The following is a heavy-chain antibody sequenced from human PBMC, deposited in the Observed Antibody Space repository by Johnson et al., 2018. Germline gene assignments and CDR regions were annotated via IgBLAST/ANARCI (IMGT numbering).Heavy chain of an antibody. CDR3: AREDRGYSSGYSH. CDR2: INPSVGST. Sequence: QVQLVESGAEVKKPGASVKVSCKASGYTFTSYYMHWVRLAPGQGLEWMGIINPSVGSTSYAQKFQGRVTMTRDTSTSTVYMELSSLRSEDSAVYYCAREDRGYSSGYSHGGQGTLVTGSS. V-gene: IGHV1-46*01. J-gene: IGHJ1*01. D-gene: IGHD3-22*01. CDR1: GYTFTSYY.